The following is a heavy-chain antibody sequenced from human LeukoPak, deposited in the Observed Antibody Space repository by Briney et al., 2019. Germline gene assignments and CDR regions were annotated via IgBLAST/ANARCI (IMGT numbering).Heavy chain of an antibody. J-gene: IGHJ3*02. CDR3: ARGRSWRSGIDDAFDI. V-gene: IGHV3-48*04. D-gene: IGHD1-26*01. CDR2: ISSSSSTI. Sequence: PGGSLRLSCAASGFTFSSYAMSWVRQAPGKGLEWVSHISSSSSTIYYADSVKGRFTISRDNAKNSLYLQMNSLRAEDTAVYYCARGRSWRSGIDDAFDIWGQGTMVTVSS. CDR1: GFTFSSYA.